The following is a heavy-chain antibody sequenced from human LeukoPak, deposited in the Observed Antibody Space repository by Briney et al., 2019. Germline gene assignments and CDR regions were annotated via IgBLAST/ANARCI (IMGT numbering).Heavy chain of an antibody. D-gene: IGHD3-22*01. J-gene: IGHJ4*02. CDR2: INHSGST. CDR3: ARGRGRWYYYDSSGYYFFDY. Sequence: PSETLSLTCAVYGGSFSGYYGSWIRQPPGKGLEWIGEINHSGSTNYNPSLKSRVTISVDTSKNQFSLKLSSVTAADTAVYYCARGRGRWYYYDSSGYYFFDYWGQGTLVTVSS. CDR1: GGSFSGYY. V-gene: IGHV4-34*01.